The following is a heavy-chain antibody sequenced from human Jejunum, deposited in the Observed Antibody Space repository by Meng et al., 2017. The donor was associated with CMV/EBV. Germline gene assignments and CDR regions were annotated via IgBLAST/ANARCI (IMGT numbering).Heavy chain of an antibody. CDR2: INSVSGDT. J-gene: IGHJ4*02. D-gene: IGHD3-10*01. CDR1: GYSFSDYY. CDR3: ARGAKGYGSGPLDY. V-gene: IGHV1-2*02. Sequence: GYSFSDYYMHWVRQAPGQGLEWMGWINSVSGDTRSAQKFEGRVTMSRDTSISTSYMEVNSLKSDDTAIYYCARGAKGYGSGPLDYWGQGTPVTVSS.